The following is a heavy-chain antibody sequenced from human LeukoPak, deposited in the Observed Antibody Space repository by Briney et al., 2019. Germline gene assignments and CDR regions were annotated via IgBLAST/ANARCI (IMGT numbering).Heavy chain of an antibody. CDR3: ARGITMAN. J-gene: IGHJ4*02. D-gene: IGHD3-10*01. CDR2: IKQDGSER. CDR1: GFTFSNYW. V-gene: IGHV3-7*04. Sequence: GGSLRLSCAASGFTFSNYWMTWVRQAPGKGLEWVANIKQDGSERDYVDSAKGRFTISRDDAKNSLYLQMNSLRAEDTAVYYCARGITMANWGQGTLVTVSS.